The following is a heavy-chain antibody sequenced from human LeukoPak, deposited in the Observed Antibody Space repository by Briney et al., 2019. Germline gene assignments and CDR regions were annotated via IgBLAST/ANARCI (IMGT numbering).Heavy chain of an antibody. V-gene: IGHV3-23*01. CDR3: ATIWEGFSSSSHGY. CDR1: GFTFSSYA. J-gene: IGHJ4*02. CDR2: ISGSGGST. D-gene: IGHD6-6*01. Sequence: PGGSLRLSCAASGFTFSSYAMSWVRQAPGKGLEWVSAISGSGGSTYYADSVKGRFTISRDNSKNTLYLQMNSLRAEDTAVYYCATIWEGFSSSSHGYWGQGTLVTVSS.